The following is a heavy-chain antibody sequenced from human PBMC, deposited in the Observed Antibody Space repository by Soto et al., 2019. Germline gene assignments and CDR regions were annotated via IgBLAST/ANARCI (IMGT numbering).Heavy chain of an antibody. Sequence: PGGSLRLSCAASGFTFSSYGMHWVRQAPGKGLEWVAVMSYDGSNKYYADSVKGRFTISRDNSKNTLYLQMNSLRAEDTAVYYCAKEGGGRTYYDILTGYLGPRRPIYYYGMDVWGQGTTVTVSS. V-gene: IGHV3-30*18. CDR3: AKEGGGRTYYDILTGYLGPRRPIYYYGMDV. CDR2: MSYDGSNK. D-gene: IGHD3-9*01. CDR1: GFTFSSYG. J-gene: IGHJ6*02.